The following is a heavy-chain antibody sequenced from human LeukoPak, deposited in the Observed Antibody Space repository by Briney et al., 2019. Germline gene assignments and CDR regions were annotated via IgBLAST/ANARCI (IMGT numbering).Heavy chain of an antibody. CDR1: GFTFSIYA. D-gene: IGHD4-17*01. J-gene: IGHJ4*02. CDR3: ARDLTGGDYYFDY. V-gene: IGHV3-30*04. CDR2: ISYDGSNK. Sequence: PGRSLRLSCAASGFTFSIYAVHWVRQAPGKGLEWVAVISYDGSNKYYSDSVKGRFTISRDNSKKMLYLQMSSLRVEDSAVYYCARDLTGGDYYFDYWGQGTLVTVSS.